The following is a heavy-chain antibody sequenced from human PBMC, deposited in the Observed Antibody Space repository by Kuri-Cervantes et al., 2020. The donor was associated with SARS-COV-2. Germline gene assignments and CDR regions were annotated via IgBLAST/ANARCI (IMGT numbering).Heavy chain of an antibody. D-gene: IGHD6-13*01. CDR2: INPSGGST. CDR3: ARDAWLGSSWYYYAFDI. J-gene: IGHJ3*02. Sequence: ASVKVSCKASGYTFTSYYMHWVRQAPGQGLEWMGIINPSGGSTSYAQKFQGRVTITTDESTSTAYMELSSLRSEDTAVYYCARDAWLGSSWYYYAFDIWGQGTMVTVSS. CDR1: GYTFTSYY. V-gene: IGHV1-46*01.